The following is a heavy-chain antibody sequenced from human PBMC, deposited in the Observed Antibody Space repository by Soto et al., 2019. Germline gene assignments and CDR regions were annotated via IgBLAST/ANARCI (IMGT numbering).Heavy chain of an antibody. CDR3: AKDLSIRSTNGVCPVAS. D-gene: IGHD2-8*01. J-gene: IGHJ4*02. Sequence: GGSLRLSCAASGFTFSSYAMSWVRQAPGKGLEWVSAISGSGGSTYYADSVKGRFTISRDNSKNTLYLQMNSPRAEDTAVYYCAKDLSIRSTNGVCPVASRGQGIPISVS. CDR1: GFTFSSYA. V-gene: IGHV3-23*01. CDR2: ISGSGGST.